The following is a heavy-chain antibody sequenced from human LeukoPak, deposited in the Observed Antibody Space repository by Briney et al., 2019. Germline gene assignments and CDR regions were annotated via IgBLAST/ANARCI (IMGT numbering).Heavy chain of an antibody. CDR3: ATHMTTVTRGFDY. CDR1: GFTFSNYA. J-gene: IGHJ4*02. V-gene: IGHV3-23*01. Sequence: GGSLRLSCTASGFTFSNYAMSWVRQAPGKGLEWVSVISGSGTSTYYADSVKGRFTISRDNSKNTLYLQMNSLRAEDTAVYYCATHMTTVTRGFDYWGQGTLVTVSS. D-gene: IGHD4-17*01. CDR2: ISGSGTST.